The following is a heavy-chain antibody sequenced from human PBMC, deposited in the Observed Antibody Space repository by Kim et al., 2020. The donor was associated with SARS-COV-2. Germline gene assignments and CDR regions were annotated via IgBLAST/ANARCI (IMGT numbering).Heavy chain of an antibody. D-gene: IGHD2-2*01. V-gene: IGHV4-31*03. CDR2: IYDSGST. CDR3: ARDKGHRVLFERIVVVPADV. CDR1: GGSISSGGYY. J-gene: IGHJ6*02. Sequence: SETLSLTCTVSGGSISSGGYYWSWIRQHPGKGLEWIGYIYDSGSTYYNPSLKSRVTISGDTSKNQFSLKLSSVTAADTAVYYSARDKGHRVLFERIVVVPADVWGQGTTVTVSS.